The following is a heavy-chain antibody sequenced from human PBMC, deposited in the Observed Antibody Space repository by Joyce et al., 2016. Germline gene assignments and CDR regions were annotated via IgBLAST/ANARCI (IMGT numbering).Heavy chain of an antibody. CDR3: ARYPAREKSFDY. CDR2: ISYDGTNG. J-gene: IGHJ4*02. Sequence: QVQLVESGGGVVQPGRSLRLSCAASGFTFDNYAIHWFRQAPGKGLEWVAFISYDGTNGYYVDSVKGRFTISRDNSKNTLYLQMNSLRVEDTAVYFCARYPAREKSFDYWGQGTLVTVSS. CDR1: GFTFDNYA. V-gene: IGHV3-30-3*01.